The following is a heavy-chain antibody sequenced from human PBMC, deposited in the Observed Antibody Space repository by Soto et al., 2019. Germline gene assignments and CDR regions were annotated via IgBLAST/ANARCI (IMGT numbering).Heavy chain of an antibody. Sequence: ASVKVSCKASGYTFTSYYMHWVRQAPGQGLEWMGIINPSGGSTSYAQKSQGRVTMTRDTSTSTVYMELSSLRSEDTAVYYCASWSSGSNYYYYYGMDVWGQGTTVTVSS. J-gene: IGHJ6*02. CDR3: ASWSSGSNYYYYYGMDV. V-gene: IGHV1-46*01. CDR1: GYTFTSYY. D-gene: IGHD6-19*01. CDR2: INPSGGST.